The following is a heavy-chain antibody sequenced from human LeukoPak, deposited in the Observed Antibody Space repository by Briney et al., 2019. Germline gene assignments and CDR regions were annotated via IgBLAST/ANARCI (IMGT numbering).Heavy chain of an antibody. D-gene: IGHD6-19*01. CDR3: ARVSARYSSLLGRYYYYMDV. J-gene: IGHJ6*03. Sequence: SETLSLTCTVSGASISSSRYYWAWIRQPPGKGLEYIGTIYYTGSTYYNPSLKRRVTISIDTSKSQFSLKLNSVTAADTAVYYCARVSARYSSLLGRYYYYMDVWGKGTTVTVSS. CDR2: IYYTGST. V-gene: IGHV4-39*07. CDR1: GASISSSRYY.